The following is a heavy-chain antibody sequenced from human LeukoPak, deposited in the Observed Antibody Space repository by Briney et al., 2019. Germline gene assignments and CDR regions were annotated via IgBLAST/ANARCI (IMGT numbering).Heavy chain of an antibody. D-gene: IGHD3-22*01. CDR3: TTDLSELDDSGYYAKYFHH. Sequence: GGSLRLSCAASGFPFSKVWMSWVRQAPGKGLECVGRIKSKTDGGTIDYAAPVKGRFTISRDDSKDTLFLQMNSLKTEDTAVYYCTTDLSELDDSGYYAKYFHHWGQGTLVSVSS. CDR2: IKSKTDGGTI. CDR1: GFPFSKVW. J-gene: IGHJ1*01. V-gene: IGHV3-15*01.